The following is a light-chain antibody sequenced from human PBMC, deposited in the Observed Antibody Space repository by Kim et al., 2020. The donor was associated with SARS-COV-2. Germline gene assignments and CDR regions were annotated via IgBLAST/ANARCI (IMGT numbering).Light chain of an antibody. J-gene: IGLJ3*02. V-gene: IGLV3-1*01. CDR3: QAWDSSPWV. CDR1: KLGDTN. Sequence: VSQGQTASINGYGDKLGDTNSCWYQQKPGQFPVLVIYQDNKRPSGIPVRFSGSNSGNTATLTISGTQAMDEADYYCQAWDSSPWVFGGGTQLTVL. CDR2: QDN.